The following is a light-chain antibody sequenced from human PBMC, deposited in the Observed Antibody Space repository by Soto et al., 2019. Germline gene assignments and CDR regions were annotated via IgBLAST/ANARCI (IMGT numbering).Light chain of an antibody. J-gene: IGKJ2*01. CDR1: QSISSW. CDR2: KAS. CDR3: QQYNSYSGYT. Sequence: DIQMTQSPSTLSASAGDRVTITCRASQSISSWLAWYQQKPGKAPKLLIYKASSLESGVPSRFRGSGSGTEFTLTISSLQPDDFATYFCQQYNSYSGYTFGQGTKLEIK. V-gene: IGKV1-5*03.